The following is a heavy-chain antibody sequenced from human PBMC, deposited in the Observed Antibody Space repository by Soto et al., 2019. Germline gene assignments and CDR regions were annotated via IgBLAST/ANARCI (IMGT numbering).Heavy chain of an antibody. CDR2: ISGSGGST. V-gene: IGHV3-23*01. CDR3: AKVVTMIKVVNAFDI. CDR1: GFTFSSYA. D-gene: IGHD3-22*01. Sequence: TGGSLRLSCAASGFTFSSYAMSWVRQAPGKGLEWVSAISGSGGSTYYADSVKGRFTISRDNSKNTLYLQMNSLRAEGTAAYYCAKVVTMIKVVNAFDIWGQGTMVTVSS. J-gene: IGHJ3*02.